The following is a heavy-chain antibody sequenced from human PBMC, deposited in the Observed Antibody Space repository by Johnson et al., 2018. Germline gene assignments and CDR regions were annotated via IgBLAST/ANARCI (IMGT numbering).Heavy chain of an antibody. Sequence: QVQLVQSGGGVVQPGRSLRLSCAASGFTFSSYGMHWVRQAPGKGLEWVAVISYDGSNKYYADSVKGRFTISRDNSKNTLYMQMNSLRAEDTAVYYCAKEPDREGNDHYVMDVWGQGTTVTVSS. CDR3: AKEPDREGNDHYVMDV. J-gene: IGHJ6*02. CDR2: ISYDGSNK. V-gene: IGHV3-30*18. D-gene: IGHD1-1*01. CDR1: GFTFSSYG.